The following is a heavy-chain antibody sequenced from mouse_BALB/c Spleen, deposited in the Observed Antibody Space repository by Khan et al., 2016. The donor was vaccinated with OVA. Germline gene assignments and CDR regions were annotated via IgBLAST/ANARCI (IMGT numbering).Heavy chain of an antibody. CDR3: ARSALRGGYYFDY. V-gene: IGHV5-9-1*01. CDR1: GFTFSSYA. D-gene: IGHD1-1*01. Sequence: EVELVESGGGLVKPGGSLKLSCAASGFTFSSYAMSWVRQTPEKRLEWVATISSGGSYTYYPDSVKGRFTISRDNAKNTLYLQMSSLRSEDTAMYYYARSALRGGYYFDYWGQGTTLTVSS. J-gene: IGHJ2*01. CDR2: ISSGGSYT.